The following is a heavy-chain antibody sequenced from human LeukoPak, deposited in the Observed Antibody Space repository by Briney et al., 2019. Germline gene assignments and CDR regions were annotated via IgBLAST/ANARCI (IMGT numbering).Heavy chain of an antibody. D-gene: IGHD1-1*01. V-gene: IGHV3-9*01. Sequence: GGSLRLSCTGSGFNFNNYAMHWVRQAPGKGLEWLSGISWNSGTRGYADSVKGRFTISRDNAKNSLYLQMNSLRAEDTAVYYCARGLDLSFFDYWGQGTLVTVSS. CDR3: ARGLDLSFFDY. CDR1: GFNFNNYA. J-gene: IGHJ4*02. CDR2: ISWNSGTR.